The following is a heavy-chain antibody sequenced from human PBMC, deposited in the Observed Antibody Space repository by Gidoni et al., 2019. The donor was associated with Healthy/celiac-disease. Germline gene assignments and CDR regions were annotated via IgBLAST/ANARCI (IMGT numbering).Heavy chain of an antibody. D-gene: IGHD5-18*01. J-gene: IGHJ4*02. CDR3: TTGHTAMEYYFDY. CDR2: IKSKTDGGTT. Sequence: EVQLVESGGGLVKPGGSLRLSCAASGFTFSNAWMSWVRQATGKGLEWVGRIKSKTDGGTTDYAAPVKGRFTISRDDSKNTLYLQMNSLKTEDTAVYYCTTGHTAMEYYFDYWGQGTLVTVSS. CDR1: GFTFSNAW. V-gene: IGHV3-15*01.